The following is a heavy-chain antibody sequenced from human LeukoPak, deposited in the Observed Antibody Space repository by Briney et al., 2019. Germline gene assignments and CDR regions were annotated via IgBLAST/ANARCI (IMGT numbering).Heavy chain of an antibody. J-gene: IGHJ4*02. CDR2: IGAAGGT. V-gene: IGHV3-13*01. CDR3: ARGWERGFDC. D-gene: IGHD1-26*01. CDR1: GFTLSTHD. Sequence: GSLRLSFAASGFTLSTHDMVWVRQITGKGLEWVSAIGAAGGTYYPGSVKGRFTISRENAKNSLYLQMNSLRVGDTAVYYCARGWERGFDCWGQGTLVTVSS.